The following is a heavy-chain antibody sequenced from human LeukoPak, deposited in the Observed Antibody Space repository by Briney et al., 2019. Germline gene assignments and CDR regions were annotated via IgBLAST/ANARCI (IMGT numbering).Heavy chain of an antibody. CDR3: ARTVGVVAQTGGAFDI. J-gene: IGHJ3*02. Sequence: SVKVSCKASGGTFSSYAISWVRQAPGQGLEWMGRIIPIFGTANYAQTFQGRVTITTDESTSTAYMELSSLRSEDTAVYYCARTVGVVAQTGGAFDIWGQGTMVTVSS. V-gene: IGHV1-69*05. CDR1: GGTFSSYA. D-gene: IGHD3-22*01. CDR2: IIPIFGTA.